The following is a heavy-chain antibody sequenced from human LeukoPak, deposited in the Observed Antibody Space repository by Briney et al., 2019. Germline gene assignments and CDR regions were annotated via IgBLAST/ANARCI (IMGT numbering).Heavy chain of an antibody. CDR2: ISSSSSYI. D-gene: IGHD4-17*01. CDR3: ARDSSHYGDYAMGFDY. J-gene: IGHJ4*02. CDR1: GFTFSSYS. Sequence: PGGSLRLSCAASGFTFSSYSMNWVRQAPGKGLEWVSSISSSSSYIYYADSVKGRFTISRDNAKNSLYLQMNSLRAEDTAVYYCARDSSHYGDYAMGFDYWGQGTLVTVSS. V-gene: IGHV3-21*01.